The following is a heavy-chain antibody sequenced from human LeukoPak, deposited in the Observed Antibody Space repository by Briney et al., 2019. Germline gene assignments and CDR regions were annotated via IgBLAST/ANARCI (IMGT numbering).Heavy chain of an antibody. D-gene: IGHD6-13*01. CDR1: GGSIRSTSYY. Sequence: SETLSLTCTVSGGSIRSTSYYWGWIRQPPGKGLEWIGSIYYSGSTYYNPSLKSRVTISVDTSKNQFSLKLSSVTAADTAVYYCASSLSSRGFPIDYWGQGTLVTVSS. J-gene: IGHJ4*02. V-gene: IGHV4-39*07. CDR2: IYYSGST. CDR3: ASSLSSRGFPIDY.